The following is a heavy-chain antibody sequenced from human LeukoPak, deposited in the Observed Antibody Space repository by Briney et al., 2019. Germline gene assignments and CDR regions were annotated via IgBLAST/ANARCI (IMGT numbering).Heavy chain of an antibody. D-gene: IGHD2-15*01. V-gene: IGHV3-33*08. Sequence: GGSLRLSCAASGFTFSSYGMHWVRQAPGKGLEWVAVIWYDGSNKYYADSVKGRFTISRDNSKNTLYLQMNSLRAEDTAVYYCARDPGRSYYFDYWGQGTLVTVSS. CDR1: GFTFSSYG. J-gene: IGHJ4*02. CDR3: ARDPGRSYYFDY. CDR2: IWYDGSNK.